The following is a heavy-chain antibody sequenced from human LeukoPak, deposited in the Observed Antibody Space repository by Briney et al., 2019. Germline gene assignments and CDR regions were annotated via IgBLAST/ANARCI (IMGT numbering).Heavy chain of an antibody. Sequence: SVKVSCKASGGTFSSYAISWVRQAPGQGLEWMGGIIPIFGTANYAQKFQGRVTMTRDTSINTTYMELSRLKSDDTAVYYCARDVRRNNSSHIDCWGQGALVTVSS. CDR3: ARDVRRNNSSHIDC. V-gene: IGHV1-69*05. D-gene: IGHD6-13*01. CDR1: GGTFSSYA. CDR2: IIPIFGTA. J-gene: IGHJ4*02.